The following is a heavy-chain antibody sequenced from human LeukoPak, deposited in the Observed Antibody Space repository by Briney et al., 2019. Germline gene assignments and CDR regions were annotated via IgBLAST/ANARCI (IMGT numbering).Heavy chain of an antibody. Sequence: SVKVSCKASGGTFSSYAISWVRQAPGQGLEWMGGIIPIFGTANYAQKFQGRVTITADESTSTAYMELSSLRSEDTAVYYCARHHDYGFQPDYWGQGTLVTVSS. V-gene: IGHV1-69*13. CDR3: ARHHDYGFQPDY. CDR2: IIPIFGTA. CDR1: GGTFSSYA. D-gene: IGHD4-17*01. J-gene: IGHJ4*02.